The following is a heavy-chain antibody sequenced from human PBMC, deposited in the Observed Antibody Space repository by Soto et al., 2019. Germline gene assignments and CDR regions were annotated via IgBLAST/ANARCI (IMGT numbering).Heavy chain of an antibody. CDR1: GYTLTELS. CDR2: FDPEDGET. Sequence: ASVKVSCKVSGYTLTELSMHWVRQAPGKGLEWMGGFDPEDGETIYAQKFQGRVTMTEDTSTDTAYMELSSLRSEDTAVYYCATEHKPPYDYGDYEWFDPWGQGTLVTVSS. CDR3: ATEHKPPYDYGDYEWFDP. J-gene: IGHJ5*02. D-gene: IGHD4-17*01. V-gene: IGHV1-24*01.